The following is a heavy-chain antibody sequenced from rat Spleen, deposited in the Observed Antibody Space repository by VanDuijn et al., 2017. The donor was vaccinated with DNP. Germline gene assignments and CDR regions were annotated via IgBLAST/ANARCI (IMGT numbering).Heavy chain of an antibody. J-gene: IGHJ2*01. CDR2: ITTTDGST. Sequence: EVQLVESGGGPVQPGRSLKLSCVASGFIFSNYWMTWIRQAPGKGLEWVATITTTDGSTYYPDSVRGRFTISRENAKNTLYLQMSSLRSEDTATYYCTRENWVLDYWGQGVMVTVSS. CDR1: GFIFSNYW. CDR3: TRENWVLDY. D-gene: IGHD5-1*01. V-gene: IGHV5-31*01.